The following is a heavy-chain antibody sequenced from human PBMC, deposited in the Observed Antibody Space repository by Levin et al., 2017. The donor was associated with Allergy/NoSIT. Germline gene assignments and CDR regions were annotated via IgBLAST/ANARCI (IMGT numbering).Heavy chain of an antibody. CDR1: GFTFSSYE. V-gene: IGHV3-48*03. CDR3: ARTGFGFGELFNAY. Sequence: PGGSLRLSCAASGFTFSSYEMNWVRQAPGKGLEWVSYISSSGSTIYYADSVKGRFTISRDNAKNSLYLQMNSLRAEDTAVYYCARTGFGFGELFNAYWGQGTLVTVSS. CDR2: ISSSGSTI. J-gene: IGHJ4*02. D-gene: IGHD3-10*01.